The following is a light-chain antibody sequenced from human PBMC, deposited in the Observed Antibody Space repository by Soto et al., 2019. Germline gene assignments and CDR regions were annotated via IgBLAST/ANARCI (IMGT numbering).Light chain of an antibody. CDR3: LHDYNYPWT. CDR2: DAI. J-gene: IGKJ1*01. CDR1: QNIHNH. V-gene: IGKV3-15*01. Sequence: DKLMSQSPATLSVSPGXRVTLSCRASQNIHNHMSWFLQKPGQTPRLLIYDAIIRAPDVPARFSGSWSGTEFTLTISSLQPEDFATYYCLHDYNYPWTFGQGTKVDIK.